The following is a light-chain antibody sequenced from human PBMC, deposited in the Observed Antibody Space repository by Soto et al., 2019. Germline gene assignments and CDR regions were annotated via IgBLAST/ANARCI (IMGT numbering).Light chain of an antibody. V-gene: IGKV3-15*01. CDR3: QQDNKWPPETWT. CDR1: QSISRS. Sequence: EIVMTQSPAPLSVSPGERATLSCRASQSISRSLAWYQQKPGQAPRLLIYDASTRATDIPARFLGSGSGTEFDLSISSLQSEDFAVSYCQQDNKWPPETWTFGQGTKVEIK. CDR2: DAS. J-gene: IGKJ1*01.